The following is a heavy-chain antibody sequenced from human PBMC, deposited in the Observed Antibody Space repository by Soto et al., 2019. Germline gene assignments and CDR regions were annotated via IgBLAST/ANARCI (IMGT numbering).Heavy chain of an antibody. J-gene: IGHJ4*02. V-gene: IGHV3-73*01. CDR3: TRDDPSGYTRGWYSPDYLDY. Sequence: GGSLRLSCAASGFTFSGSAMHWVRQASGKGLEWVGRIRRKEDNYVTAYSASVQGRFTISRDDSKNTAYLLMNSLKTEDTAVYYCTRDDPSGYTRGWYSPDYLDYWGQGALVTVSS. CDR2: IRRKEDNYVT. CDR1: GFTFSGSA. D-gene: IGHD6-19*01.